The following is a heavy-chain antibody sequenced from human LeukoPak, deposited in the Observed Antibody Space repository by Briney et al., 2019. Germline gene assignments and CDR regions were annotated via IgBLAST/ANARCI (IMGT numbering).Heavy chain of an antibody. D-gene: IGHD6-13*01. Sequence: GESLKISCKGSGYSFTSYWIGLVRQMPGKGLEWMGIIYPGDSDTRYRPSFQGQVTISADNSISTAYLQWSSLKASDTAMYCCARHDSSSWDIDYWGQGTLVTVSS. V-gene: IGHV5-51*01. CDR3: ARHDSSSWDIDY. J-gene: IGHJ4*02. CDR2: IYPGDSDT. CDR1: GYSFTSYW.